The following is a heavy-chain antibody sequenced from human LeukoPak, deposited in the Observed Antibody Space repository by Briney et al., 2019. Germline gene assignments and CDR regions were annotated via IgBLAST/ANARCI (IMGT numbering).Heavy chain of an antibody. J-gene: IGHJ6*02. CDR2: ISSSSSTI. CDR3: AREVSPLYYYGMDV. Sequence: GGSLRLSCAASGFTFSSYSMNWVRQALGKGLEWVSYISSSSSTIYYADSVKGRFTISRDNAKNSLYLQMNSLRAEDTAVYYCAREVSPLYYYGMDVWGQGTTVTVSS. CDR1: GFTFSSYS. D-gene: IGHD2-8*01. V-gene: IGHV3-48*04.